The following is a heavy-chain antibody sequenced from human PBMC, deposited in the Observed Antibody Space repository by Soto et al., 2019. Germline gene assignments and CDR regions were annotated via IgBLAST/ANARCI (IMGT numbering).Heavy chain of an antibody. J-gene: IGHJ4*02. CDR1: GFTFSSYA. Sequence: PGGSLRLSCAASGFTFSSYAMRWVRQAPGKGLEWVSAISGSGGNTNYADSVKGRFTISRDNSKNTLYLQMNSLRAEDTAVYYCVRSGYCPNGVCYFGDFDYWGQGTLVTVSS. CDR3: VRSGYCPNGVCYFGDFDY. D-gene: IGHD2-8*01. CDR2: ISGSGGNT. V-gene: IGHV3-23*01.